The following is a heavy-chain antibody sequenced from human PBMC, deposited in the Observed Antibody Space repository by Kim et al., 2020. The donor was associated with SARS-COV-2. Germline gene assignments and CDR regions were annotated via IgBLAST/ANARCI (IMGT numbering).Heavy chain of an antibody. CDR3: ARGLRSMEWLTLDS. Sequence: GGSLRLSCAASGFTFSNYGMHWVRQAPGKGLEWVAVISSDGSNKYYADSVKGRFTISRDNSKNTLYLQMNSLRAEDTAVYYCARGLRSMEWLTLDSWGQGTLVTGSS. CDR2: ISSDGSNK. CDR1: GFTFSNYG. V-gene: IGHV3-30*03. D-gene: IGHD3-3*01. J-gene: IGHJ4*02.